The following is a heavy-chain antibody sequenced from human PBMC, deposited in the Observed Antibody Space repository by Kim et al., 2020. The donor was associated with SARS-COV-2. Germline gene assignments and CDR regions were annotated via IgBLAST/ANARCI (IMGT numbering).Heavy chain of an antibody. D-gene: IGHD2-2*01. CDR3: VRGTSGGTSTLDY. J-gene: IGHJ4*02. CDR2: LNPGSGNT. Sequence: ASVKVSCKASGYSFTAYDVNWVRQAAGQGLEWMGWLNPGSGNTGYAQNFQGRVFMTRDTSTTTDYMELHYLTSEDTAVYYCVRGTSGGTSTLDYWGQGTL. CDR1: GYSFTAYD. V-gene: IGHV1-8*01.